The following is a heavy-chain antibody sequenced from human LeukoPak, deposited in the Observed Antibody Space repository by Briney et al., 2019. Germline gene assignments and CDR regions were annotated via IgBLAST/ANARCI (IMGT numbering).Heavy chain of an antibody. CDR3: ARAPDGMPTGWGMDV. V-gene: IGHV1-3*04. J-gene: IGHJ6*02. D-gene: IGHD2-2*01. CDR2: INTGSGNT. Sequence: ASVKVSCKASGYTFTSHSMHWVRQAPGQRLEWMGWINTGSGNTKYSQKFQGRVTVTRDTSASTAYMELSSLRAEDTAVYYCARAPDGMPTGWGMDVWGQGTTVTVSS. CDR1: GYTFTSHS.